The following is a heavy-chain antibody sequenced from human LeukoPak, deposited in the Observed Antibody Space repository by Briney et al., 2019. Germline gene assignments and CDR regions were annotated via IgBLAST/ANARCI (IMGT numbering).Heavy chain of an antibody. Sequence: RASVKVSCKASGYTFTGYYMHWVRQAPGQGLEWMGWINPNSGGTNYAQKFQGRVTMTRDTSISTAYMELSRLRSDDTAVYYCAMVSSGWRHNFAYYFDYWGQGTLVTVSS. CDR1: GYTFTGYY. D-gene: IGHD6-19*01. V-gene: IGHV1-2*02. J-gene: IGHJ4*02. CDR2: INPNSGGT. CDR3: AMVSSGWRHNFAYYFDY.